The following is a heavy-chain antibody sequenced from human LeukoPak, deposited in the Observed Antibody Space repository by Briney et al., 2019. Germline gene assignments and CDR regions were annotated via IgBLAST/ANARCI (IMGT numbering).Heavy chain of an antibody. CDR2: IRYDGSNK. V-gene: IGHV3-30*02. CDR3: AKVGAMILQHYFDY. J-gene: IGHJ4*02. CDR1: GFTFSSYD. D-gene: IGHD3-22*01. Sequence: GGSLRLSCAASGFTFSSYDMHWVRQAPGKGLEWVAFIRYDGSNKYYADSVKGRFTISRDNSKNTLYLQMNSLRAGDTAVYYCAKVGAMILQHYFDYWGQGTLVTVSS.